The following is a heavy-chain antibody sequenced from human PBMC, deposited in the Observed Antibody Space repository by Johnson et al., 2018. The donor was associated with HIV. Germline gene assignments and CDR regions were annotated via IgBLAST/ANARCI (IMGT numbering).Heavy chain of an antibody. D-gene: IGHD6-13*01. CDR2: IYSGGST. J-gene: IGHJ3*02. Sequence: MLLVESGGGLVQPGGSLRLSCAASGFTVSSNYMSWVRQAPGKGLEWVSVIYSGGSTYYADSVKGRFTISRDNSKNTLYLQMNSLRAEDTAVYYCAKDLQQPQRGEHALAQDAFDIWGQGTMVTVSS. CDR1: GFTVSSNY. CDR3: AKDLQQPQRGEHALAQDAFDI. V-gene: IGHV3-66*01.